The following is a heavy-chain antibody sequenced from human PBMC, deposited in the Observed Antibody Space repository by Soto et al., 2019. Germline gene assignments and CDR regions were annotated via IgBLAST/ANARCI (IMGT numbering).Heavy chain of an antibody. Sequence: EVQLVESGGVVVQPGGSLRLSCAASGFTFDDYTMHWVRQAPGKGLEWVSLISWDGGSTYYADSVKGRFTISRDNSKNSLYLQMNSLRTEDTALYYCAKGGCQMIYDSSGYFDYWGQGTLVTVSS. CDR1: GFTFDDYT. CDR2: ISWDGGST. J-gene: IGHJ4*02. CDR3: AKGGCQMIYDSSGYFDY. V-gene: IGHV3-43*01. D-gene: IGHD3-22*01.